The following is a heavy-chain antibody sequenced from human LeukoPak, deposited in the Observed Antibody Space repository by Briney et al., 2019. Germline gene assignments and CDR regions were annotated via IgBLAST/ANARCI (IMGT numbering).Heavy chain of an antibody. CDR3: ASARGLRVY. CDR2: INPSGGST. Sequence: ASVKLSCKASGGTFSNYAISWVRQAPGQGLEWMGIINPSGGSTSYAQKFQGRVTMTRDTSTSTVYMELSSLRSEDTAVYFCASARGLRVYWGQGTLVTVSS. V-gene: IGHV1-46*01. CDR1: GGTFSNYA. D-gene: IGHD5-12*01. J-gene: IGHJ4*02.